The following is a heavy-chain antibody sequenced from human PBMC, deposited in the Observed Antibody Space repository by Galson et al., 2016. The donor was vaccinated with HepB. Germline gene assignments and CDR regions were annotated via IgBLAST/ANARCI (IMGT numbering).Heavy chain of an antibody. CDR2: IYPVDSDT. D-gene: IGHD3-9*01. J-gene: IGHJ4*02. CDR1: GYSFSTYW. CDR3: ARRDYDILTGFPLTY. V-gene: IGHV5-51*01. Sequence: QSGAEVKKPGESLKISCKGSGYSFSTYWIGWVRQMPGKGLEWMGIIYPVDSDTRYSPAFQGQVTISADKSISTAYLQWSSLKASDTAMYYCARRDYDILTGFPLTYWGQGSLVTVSS.